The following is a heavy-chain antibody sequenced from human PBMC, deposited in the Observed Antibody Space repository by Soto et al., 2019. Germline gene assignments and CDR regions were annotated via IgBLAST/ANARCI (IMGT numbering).Heavy chain of an antibody. V-gene: IGHV3-30-3*01. CDR1: GFTFGSYA. D-gene: IGHD3-22*01. Sequence: GGSLRLSCAASGFTFGSYAMHWVRQAPGKGLEWVAVISYDGSNKYYADSVKGRFTISRDNSKNTLYLQMNSLRAEDTAVYYCARAQDSSGYYVFDYWGQGTLVTVSS. J-gene: IGHJ4*02. CDR2: ISYDGSNK. CDR3: ARAQDSSGYYVFDY.